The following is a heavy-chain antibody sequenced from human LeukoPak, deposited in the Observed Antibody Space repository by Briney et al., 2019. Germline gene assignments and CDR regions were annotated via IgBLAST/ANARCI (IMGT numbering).Heavy chain of an antibody. D-gene: IGHD1-14*01. Sequence: SETLSLTCTVSGGSISSYYWSWIRQPPGKGLEWTGYIYYSGSTNYNPSLKSRVTISVDTSKNQFSLKLSSVTAADTAVYYCARGPHRLPGDSVWFDPWGQGTLVTVSS. J-gene: IGHJ5*02. V-gene: IGHV4-59*01. CDR1: GGSISSYY. CDR2: IYYSGST. CDR3: ARGPHRLPGDSVWFDP.